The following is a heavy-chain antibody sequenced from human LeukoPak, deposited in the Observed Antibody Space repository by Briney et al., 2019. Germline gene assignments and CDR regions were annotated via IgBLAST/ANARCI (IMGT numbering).Heavy chain of an antibody. J-gene: IGHJ4*02. V-gene: IGHV1-18*01. CDR2: ISAYNGNT. CDR3: ARESGYTYGDFDY. Sequence: AASVKVSCKASGYTFTSYGISWVRQAPGQGLEWMGWISAYNGNTNYAQKFQGRVTMTRDTSTSTVYMELSSLRSDDTAVYYCARESGYTYGDFDYWGPGTLVTVSS. CDR1: GYTFTSYG. D-gene: IGHD5-18*01.